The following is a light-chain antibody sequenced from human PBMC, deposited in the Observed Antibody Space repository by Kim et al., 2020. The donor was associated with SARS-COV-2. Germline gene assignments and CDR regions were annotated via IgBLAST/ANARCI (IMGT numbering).Light chain of an antibody. CDR2: EVS. CDR3: SSYAGSNPV. Sequence: PEQAVTISCNGTSSDVGGYNYVSWYQQHPGKAPKLMIYEVSKRPSGVPDRFSGSKSGNTASLTVSGLQAEDEADYYCSSYAGSNPVFGGGTKLTVL. J-gene: IGLJ3*02. CDR1: SSDVGGYNY. V-gene: IGLV2-8*01.